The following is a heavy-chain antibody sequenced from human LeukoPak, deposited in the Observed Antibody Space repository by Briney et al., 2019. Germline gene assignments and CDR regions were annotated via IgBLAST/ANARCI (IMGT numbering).Heavy chain of an antibody. CDR1: GFTFSSYA. J-gene: IGHJ4*02. Sequence: HPGRSLRLSCAASGFTFSSYAMHWVRQAPGKGLEWVAVISYDGSNKYYADSVKGRFTISRDNSKNTLYLQMNSLRAEDTAVYYRAREGDGYNYLGYWGQGTLVTVSS. D-gene: IGHD5-24*01. CDR2: ISYDGSNK. CDR3: AREGDGYNYLGY. V-gene: IGHV3-30-3*01.